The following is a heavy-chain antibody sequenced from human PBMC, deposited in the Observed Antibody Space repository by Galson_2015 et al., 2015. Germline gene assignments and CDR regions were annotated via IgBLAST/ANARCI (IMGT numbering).Heavy chain of an antibody. Sequence: LRLSCAASGFTFSRYWTNWVRQAPGKGLEWVANIKQDGSDKNYVDSVKGRFTISRDNAKNSLYLQMNSVRAEDTALYYCARAPTVTTRVVDSWGQGTLVTVSS. V-gene: IGHV3-7*01. D-gene: IGHD4-17*01. CDR2: IKQDGSDK. CDR3: ARAPTVTTRVVDS. J-gene: IGHJ4*02. CDR1: GFTFSRYW.